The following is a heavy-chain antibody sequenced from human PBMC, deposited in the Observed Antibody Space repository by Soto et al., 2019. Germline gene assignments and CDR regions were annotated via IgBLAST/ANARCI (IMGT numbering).Heavy chain of an antibody. CDR2: IYYSGST. V-gene: IGHV4-30-4*01. CDR1: VGSISSGGYY. D-gene: IGHD6-6*01. J-gene: IGHJ5*02. CDR3: ARVGPYSSSSVWFDP. Sequence: SETLSLTCTVSVGSISSGGYYWIWIRQPPGKGLEWIGYIYYSGSTYYNPSLKSRVTISVDTSTNQFSLKLSSVTAADTAVYYCARVGPYSSSSVWFDPWGQGTLVTVSS.